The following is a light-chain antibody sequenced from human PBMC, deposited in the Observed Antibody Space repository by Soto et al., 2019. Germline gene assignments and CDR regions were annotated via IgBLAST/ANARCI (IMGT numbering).Light chain of an antibody. CDR2: DVT. V-gene: IGLV2-14*03. CDR3: SSYTTSNTRDV. CDR1: SSDIGGYNY. Sequence: QSALTQPASVSRSPGQSITISCTGTSSDIGGYNYVSWYQQHPGKAPKVMIYDVTDRPSGVSNRFSGSKSGNTASLTISGLQAEDEADYYCSSYTTSNTRDVFGTGTKVTVL. J-gene: IGLJ1*01.